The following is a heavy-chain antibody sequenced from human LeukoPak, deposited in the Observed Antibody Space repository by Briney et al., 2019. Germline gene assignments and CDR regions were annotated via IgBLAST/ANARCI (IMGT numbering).Heavy chain of an antibody. D-gene: IGHD5-18*01. Sequence: PGGSLRLSCAASGFTFSSFGMHWVRQAPGKGLEWVAVIWYDGSNKYYADFVKGRFTISRDNAKNSLYLQMNSLRAEDTAVYYCAREGFDSYGTTKDAFDVWGQGTMVTVSS. CDR3: AREGFDSYGTTKDAFDV. J-gene: IGHJ3*01. CDR2: IWYDGSNK. V-gene: IGHV3-33*01. CDR1: GFTFSSFG.